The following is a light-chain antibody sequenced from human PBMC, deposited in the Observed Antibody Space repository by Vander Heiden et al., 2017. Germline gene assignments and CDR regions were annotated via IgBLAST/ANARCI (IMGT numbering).Light chain of an antibody. CDR3: HQYYRTPFT. J-gene: IGKJ3*01. V-gene: IGKV4-1*01. CDR2: WAS. Sequence: DVVMTQSPDSLAVSLGARATINCTSSQSLLYSSNNKNYLTWYQQKPGQPPKLLIYWASTRESGVPDRFSGSWSGTDFTLAISSLQAEDVAVYYCHQYYRTPFTFGPGTKVDIK. CDR1: QSLLYSSNNKNY.